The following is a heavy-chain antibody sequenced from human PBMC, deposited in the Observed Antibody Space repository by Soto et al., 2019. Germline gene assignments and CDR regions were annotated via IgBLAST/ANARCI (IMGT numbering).Heavy chain of an antibody. CDR3: AKGLWFGELPFDAFDI. J-gene: IGHJ3*02. D-gene: IGHD3-10*01. CDR2: ISYDGSNK. CDR1: GFTFSSYG. Sequence: QVQLVESGGGVVQPGRSLRLSCAASGFTFSSYGMHWVRQAPGKGLEWVAVISYDGSNKYYADSVKGRFTISRDNSKNTLYLQMNRLRAEDKAVYYCAKGLWFGELPFDAFDIWGQGTMVTVSS. V-gene: IGHV3-30*18.